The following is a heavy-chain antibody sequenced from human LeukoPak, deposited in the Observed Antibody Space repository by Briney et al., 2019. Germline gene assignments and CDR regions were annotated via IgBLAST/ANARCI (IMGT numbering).Heavy chain of an antibody. CDR2: IYYSGTT. CDR3: AKHYMGSSYNHGLDC. V-gene: IGHV4-39*01. Sequence: PSETLSLTCTVSGGSISSGSYFWGWIRQPPGEGLEWIGGIYYSGTTYYNPSLKSRGTISVDTSKNQFSLKLSSVTAADTALYYCAKHYMGSSYNHGLDCWGQGTLVTVSS. CDR1: GGSISSGSYF. J-gene: IGHJ4*02. D-gene: IGHD3-10*01.